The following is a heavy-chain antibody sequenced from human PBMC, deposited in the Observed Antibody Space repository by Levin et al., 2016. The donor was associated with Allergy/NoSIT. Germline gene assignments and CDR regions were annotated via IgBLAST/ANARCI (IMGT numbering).Heavy chain of an antibody. J-gene: IGHJ3*02. CDR2: LNPRLGRT. CDR1: GYTFIDYY. D-gene: IGHD3-10*01. V-gene: IGHV1-46*01. CDR3: ARGGELDYRAFNT. Sequence: ASVKVSCKTSGYTFIDYYIHWVRQAPGQGLEWLGILNPRLGRTNYAQRFQGRITMTRDTSTGTVDMALSSLTSDDTGVYYCARGGELDYRAFNTWGQGTMVIVSS.